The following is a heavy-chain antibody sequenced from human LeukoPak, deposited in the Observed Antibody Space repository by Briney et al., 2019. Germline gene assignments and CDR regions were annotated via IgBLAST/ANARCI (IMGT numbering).Heavy chain of an antibody. CDR3: ARLIQVAAADY. J-gene: IGHJ4*02. V-gene: IGHV4-39*01. CDR2: IYYSGST. CDR1: GGSISSSSYY. Sequence: KPSETLSLTCTVSGGSISSSSYYWGWIRQPPGKGLEWIGSIYYSGSTYYNPSLKSRVIISVDTSKNQFSLKLSSVTAADTAVYYCARLIQVAAADYWGQGTLVTVSS. D-gene: IGHD6-13*01.